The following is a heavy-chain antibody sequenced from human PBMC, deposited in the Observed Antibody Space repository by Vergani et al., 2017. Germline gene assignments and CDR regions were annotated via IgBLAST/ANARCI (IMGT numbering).Heavy chain of an antibody. CDR2: IIPVFGGA. J-gene: IGHJ4*02. V-gene: IGHV1-69*12. CDR3: ARILVPASDWYYIDF. D-gene: IGHD3-9*01. Sequence: QVHLEQSGAEAKKPGSAVTVSCTAPAGTFRSDGLSWVRQAPGQGLEWVGDIIPVFGGANYAQKFRDRVTMTADESTNTAYMQLRSLTSEDTAIYYCARILVPASDWYYIDFWGPGTRVTVSS. CDR1: AGTFRSDG.